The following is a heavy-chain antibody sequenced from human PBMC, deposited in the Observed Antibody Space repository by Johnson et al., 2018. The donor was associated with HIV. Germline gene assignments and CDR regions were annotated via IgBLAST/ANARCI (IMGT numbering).Heavy chain of an antibody. CDR1: GMAFSDLW. Sequence: VQLVESGGGLVNPGGSLTVSCAASGMAFSDLWMNWVRQAPGKGLEWVGRIRSKTAGGTIEYAAPVKGRFTISRDNSKNTLYVQMNSLRGDDTAVYYCAKVGLGHRKGFDIWGQGTMVTVSS. CDR2: IRSKTAGGTI. V-gene: IGHV3-15*01. J-gene: IGHJ3*02. CDR3: AKVGLGHRKGFDI. D-gene: IGHD2-15*01.